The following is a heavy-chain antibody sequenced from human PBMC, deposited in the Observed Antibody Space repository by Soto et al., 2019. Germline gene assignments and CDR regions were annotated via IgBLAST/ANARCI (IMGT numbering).Heavy chain of an antibody. J-gene: IGHJ1*01. Sequence: QVQLVESGGGVVQPGRSLRLSCAASGFTFSSYGMHWVRQAPGKGLEWVAVISYDGSNKYYADSVKGRFTISRDNSKNTRYLQMSSLRAEDTAVYYCAKDRDIVVVVAALQHWGQGTLVTVSS. V-gene: IGHV3-30*18. CDR2: ISYDGSNK. D-gene: IGHD2-15*01. CDR3: AKDRDIVVVVAALQH. CDR1: GFTFSSYG.